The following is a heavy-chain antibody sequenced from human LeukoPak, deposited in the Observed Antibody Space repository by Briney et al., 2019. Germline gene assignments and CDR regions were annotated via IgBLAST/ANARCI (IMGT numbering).Heavy chain of an antibody. CDR3: AKVPRRGDGFDP. CDR2: MNPNSGNT. J-gene: IGHJ5*02. Sequence: ASVKVSCKASGYTFTSYDINWVRQATGQGLEWTGWMNPNSGNTGYAQKFLGRVSMTRNTSITTAYMELSSLRSEDTAVYYCAKVPRRGDGFDPWGQGTLVTVSS. V-gene: IGHV1-8*01. D-gene: IGHD3-10*01. CDR1: GYTFTSYD.